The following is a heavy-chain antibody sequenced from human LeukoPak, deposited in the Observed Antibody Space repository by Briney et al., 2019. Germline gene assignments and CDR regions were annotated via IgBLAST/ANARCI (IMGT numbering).Heavy chain of an antibody. CDR3: TRLSAMLRGPEPIYYFDS. V-gene: IGHV3-21*01. CDR1: GFTFSSYS. D-gene: IGHD3-10*01. Sequence: GGSLRLSCAASGFTFSSYSMNWVRQAPGKGLEWVSFISSSSSYKYADSVKGRFTISRDNVKNSLYLQMNSLRVEDTAMYYCTRLSAMLRGPEPIYYFDSWGQGTLVTVSS. CDR2: ISSSSSY. J-gene: IGHJ4*01.